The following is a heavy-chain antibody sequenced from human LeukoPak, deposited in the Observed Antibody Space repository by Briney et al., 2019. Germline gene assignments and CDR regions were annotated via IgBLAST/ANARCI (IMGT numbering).Heavy chain of an antibody. CDR2: INHSGGT. J-gene: IGHJ5*02. Sequence: PSETLSLTCAVYGGSFSGYYWNWIRQPPGKGLEWIGEINHSGGTNYNPSLRSRVTMSVDTSKNQFSLKLSSVTAADTAVYYCARFSVVGAPPTWGQGTLVTVSS. CDR3: ARFSVVGAPPT. V-gene: IGHV4-34*01. D-gene: IGHD1-26*01. CDR1: GGSFSGYY.